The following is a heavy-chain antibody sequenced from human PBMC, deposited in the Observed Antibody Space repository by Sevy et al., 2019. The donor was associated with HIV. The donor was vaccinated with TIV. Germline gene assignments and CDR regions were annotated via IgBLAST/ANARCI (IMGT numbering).Heavy chain of an antibody. J-gene: IGHJ4*02. D-gene: IGHD1-26*01. V-gene: IGHV4-39*01. CDR2: IYYSGST. Sequence: SETLSLTCTVSGGSISSSSYYWGWIRQPPGKGLEWIGSIYYSGSTYYNPSLKSRVTISVDTSKNQFSLKLSSVTAAVTAVYYCARLGSYSGYFDYWGQGTLVTVSS. CDR1: GGSISSSSYY. CDR3: ARLGSYSGYFDY.